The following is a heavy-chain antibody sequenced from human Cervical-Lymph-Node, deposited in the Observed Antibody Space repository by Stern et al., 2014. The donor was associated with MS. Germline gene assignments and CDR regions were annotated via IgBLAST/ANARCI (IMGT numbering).Heavy chain of an antibody. D-gene: IGHD1-26*01. CDR1: GLTVRGSS. V-gene: IGHV3-66*01. CDR3: ARESGTTLDV. CDR2: VSTGGRT. J-gene: IGHJ4*02. Sequence: EVQLVESGGGLVRPGGSLRLSCEASGLTVRGSSMNWVRQAPGKGLEWVSVVSTGGRTYYADSVKGRFTISRDTSKNTVFLQMNSLRVEDTAVYYCARESGTTLDVWGQGTLVTVSS.